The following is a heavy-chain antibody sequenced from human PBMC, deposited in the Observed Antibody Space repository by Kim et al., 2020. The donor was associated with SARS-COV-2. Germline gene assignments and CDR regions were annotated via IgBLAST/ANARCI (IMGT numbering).Heavy chain of an antibody. D-gene: IGHD3-3*02. J-gene: IGHJ4*02. CDR1: GGSFSGYF. CDR2: IDHSGSA. V-gene: IGHV4-34*01. Sequence: SETLSLSCNVHGGSFSGYFWSWIRQPPGKELEWIAEIDHSGSANYNPSLKSRVAVSVDSSKRQFSLRMTSVTAADTAVYYCARRRPLASGGTGKIDQWGQGDLVIVSS. CDR3: ARRRPLASGGTGKIDQ.